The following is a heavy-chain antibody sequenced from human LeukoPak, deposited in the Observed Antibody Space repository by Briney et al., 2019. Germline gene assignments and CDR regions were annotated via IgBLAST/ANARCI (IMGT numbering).Heavy chain of an antibody. CDR2: ITGNGGST. D-gene: IGHD3-3*01. CDR1: GSILSSHA. V-gene: IGHV3-23*01. J-gene: IGHJ4*02. CDR3: KGAWS. Sequence: GGSLRLSCAASGSILSSHAMAWVRQAPGKGLEWVSLITGNGGSTYYADSVKGRFTISRDNSKNTLFLQMNSLRAEDTAVYYCKGAWSWGQGTLVTVSS.